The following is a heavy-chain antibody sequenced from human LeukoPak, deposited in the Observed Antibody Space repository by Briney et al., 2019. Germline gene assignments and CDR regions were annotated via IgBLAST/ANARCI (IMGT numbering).Heavy chain of an antibody. Sequence: AVNVSCKTSGCSFTNGGITGVRQPPGQGREGMGWISVSNGNTQYAERLQGRVTMTTDPSTTTAYMELSSLKSDDTAIYYCARVVVAAAAGTDWFDPWGQGTLVTVS. CDR1: GCSFTNGG. CDR2: ISVSNGNT. D-gene: IGHD6-13*01. V-gene: IGHV1-18*01. CDR3: ARVVVAAAAGTDWFDP. J-gene: IGHJ5*02.